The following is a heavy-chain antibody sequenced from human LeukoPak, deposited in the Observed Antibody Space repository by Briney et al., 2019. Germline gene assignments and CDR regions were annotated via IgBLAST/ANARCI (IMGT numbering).Heavy chain of an antibody. CDR3: ASQSRGYSYGYDY. D-gene: IGHD5-18*01. V-gene: IGHV3-23*01. CDR1: GFNFNGYA. Sequence: GGSLRLSCAASGFNFNGYAMSWVRQAPGKGLEWVSGINLGGDKTYYADSVRGRFTISRDNSKNTLYLQMNSLRAEDTAVYYCASQSRGYSYGYDYWGQGTLVTVSS. CDR2: INLGGDKT. J-gene: IGHJ4*02.